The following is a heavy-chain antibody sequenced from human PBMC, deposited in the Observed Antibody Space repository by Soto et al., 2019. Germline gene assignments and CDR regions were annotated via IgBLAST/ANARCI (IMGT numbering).Heavy chain of an antibody. CDR2: LYSSGKT. V-gene: IGHV4-39*01. CDR3: SRLIWALTESICY. D-gene: IGHD3-16*02. J-gene: IGHJ4*02. Sequence: SETLSLTCTVSGGSVRSSGYYWAWIRQPPGKGLEWIGSLYSSGKTYRNPSLKSRVTMSDDTSKNQLSLRLSSVTAADTAVYYCSRLIWALTESICYRGKGSPVAVSS. CDR1: GGSVRSSGYY.